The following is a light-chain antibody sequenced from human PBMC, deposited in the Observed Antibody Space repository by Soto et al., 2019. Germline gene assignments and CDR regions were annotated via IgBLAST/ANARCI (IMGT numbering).Light chain of an antibody. Sequence: EIVMTQSPATLSVSPGERATLSCRASQSVGSNLAWYQQKPGQAPRLLIFGASTRATTIPARFGGSGSGTEFTLTISSLQSEDFAVYYCQQYNNWLRTFGQGTKVEIK. CDR1: QSVGSN. CDR2: GAS. V-gene: IGKV3-15*01. CDR3: QQYNNWLRT. J-gene: IGKJ1*01.